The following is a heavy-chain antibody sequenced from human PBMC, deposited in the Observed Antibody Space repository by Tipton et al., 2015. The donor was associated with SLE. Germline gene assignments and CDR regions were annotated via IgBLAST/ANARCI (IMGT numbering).Heavy chain of an antibody. V-gene: IGHV4-59*01. CDR3: TRVRGTGADFDY. D-gene: IGHD3/OR15-3a*01. CDR2: IYYSGST. CDR1: GGSFSGYY. Sequence: TLSLTCAVYGGSFSGYYWSWIRQPPGKGLEWIGYIYYSGSTNYNPSLKSRVTISVDTSKNQFSLKLSSVTAADTAVYYCTRVRGTGADFDYWGQGQWSPSLQ. J-gene: IGHJ4*02.